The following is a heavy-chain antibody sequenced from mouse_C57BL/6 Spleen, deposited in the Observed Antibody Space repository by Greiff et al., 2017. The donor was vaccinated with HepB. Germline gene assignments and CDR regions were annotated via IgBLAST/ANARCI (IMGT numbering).Heavy chain of an antibody. CDR2: FYPGSGSI. Sequence: VKLQESGAELVKPGASVKLSCKASGYTFTEYTIHWVKQRSGQGLEWIGWFYPGSGSIKYNEKFKDKATLTADKSSSTVYMELSRLTSEDSAVYFCARGDYDVYYFDYWGQGTTLTVSS. CDR3: ARGDYDVYYFDY. CDR1: GYTFTEYT. V-gene: IGHV1-62-2*01. J-gene: IGHJ2*01. D-gene: IGHD2-4*01.